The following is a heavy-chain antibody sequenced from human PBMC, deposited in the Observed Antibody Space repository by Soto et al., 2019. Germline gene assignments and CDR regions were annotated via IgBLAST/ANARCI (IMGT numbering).Heavy chain of an antibody. V-gene: IGHV1-3*01. CDR1: GYTFTSYA. D-gene: IGHD3-22*01. J-gene: IGHJ5*02. Sequence: GASVKVSCKASGYTFTSYAMHWVRQAPGHRLEWMGWINAGNGNTKYSQKFQGRVTITRDTSASTAYMELSSLRSEDTAVYYCARKFGDYDSSGYYMGTWFDPWGQGTLVTVSS. CDR3: ARKFGDYDSSGYYMGTWFDP. CDR2: INAGNGNT.